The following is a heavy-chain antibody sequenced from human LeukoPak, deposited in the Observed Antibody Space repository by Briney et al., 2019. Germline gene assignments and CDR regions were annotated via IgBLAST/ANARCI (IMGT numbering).Heavy chain of an antibody. V-gene: IGHV4-31*03. J-gene: IGHJ1*01. Sequence: PSETLSLTCTVSGGSISSSGYYWSWIRQHPGKGLEWIGYIYYSGSNYYNPSLKSRVTISVDTSKNQFSLKLSSVTAADTAVYYCARGGAARLHFQNWGQGTLVTVSS. D-gene: IGHD6-6*01. CDR1: GGSISSSGYY. CDR2: IYYSGSN. CDR3: ARGGAARLHFQN.